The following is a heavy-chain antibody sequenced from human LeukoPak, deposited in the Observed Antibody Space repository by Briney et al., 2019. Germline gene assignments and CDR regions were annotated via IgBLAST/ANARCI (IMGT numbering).Heavy chain of an antibody. V-gene: IGHV5-51*01. CDR1: GYSFTDYW. D-gene: IGHD6-13*01. CDR3: ARHGSSTSWAV. Sequence: GESLKISCKGSGYSFTDYWIAWVRQMPGKGLEWMGSVYPRDSDTRYSPSFQGQVTISADKSINTAYLHWSSLKASDTAMYYCARHGSSTSWAVWGQGTSLTVSS. CDR2: VYPRDSDT. J-gene: IGHJ4*02.